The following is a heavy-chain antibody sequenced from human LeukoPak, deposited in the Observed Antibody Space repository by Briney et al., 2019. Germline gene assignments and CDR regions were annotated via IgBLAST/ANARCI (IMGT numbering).Heavy chain of an antibody. D-gene: IGHD1-26*01. Sequence: GGSLRLSCSATGFSLSTYGMHWVRQAPGKGLEYVSAISRCGGGTHYADSVKGRFSISRDNSKNTLYLQMSSLGAEDTAVYYCVKDSGSYFYDCWGQGTLVTVSS. CDR3: VKDSGSYFYDC. J-gene: IGHJ4*02. CDR1: GFSLSTYG. CDR2: ISRCGGGT. V-gene: IGHV3-64D*06.